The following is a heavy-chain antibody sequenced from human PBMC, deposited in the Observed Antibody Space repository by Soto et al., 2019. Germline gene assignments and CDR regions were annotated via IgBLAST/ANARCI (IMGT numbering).Heavy chain of an antibody. CDR2: IYYSGST. CDR3: ARDRGRSAFVDY. V-gene: IGHV4-31*03. D-gene: IGHD3-10*01. CDR1: GGSISSGGYY. J-gene: IGHJ4*02. Sequence: QVQLQESGPGLVKPSQTLSLTCTVSGGSISSGGYYWSWIRPHPGKGLEWIGYIYYSGSTYYNPSLKSRVTISVDTSKNQFSLKLSSVTAADTAVYYCARDRGRSAFVDYWGQGTLVTVSS.